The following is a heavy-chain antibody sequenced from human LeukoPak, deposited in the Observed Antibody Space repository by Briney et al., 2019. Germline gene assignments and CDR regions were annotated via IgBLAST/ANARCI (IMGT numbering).Heavy chain of an antibody. D-gene: IGHD2-2*01. CDR2: FDPEDGET. Sequence: GASVKVSCKDSGYTLTELSMHWVRQAPGKGLEWMGGFDPEDGETIYAQKFQGRVTMTRDTSTSTVYMELSSLRSEDTAVYYCARDLVVVPAFDAFDIWGQGTMVTVSS. CDR1: GYTLTELS. J-gene: IGHJ3*02. V-gene: IGHV1-24*01. CDR3: ARDLVVVPAFDAFDI.